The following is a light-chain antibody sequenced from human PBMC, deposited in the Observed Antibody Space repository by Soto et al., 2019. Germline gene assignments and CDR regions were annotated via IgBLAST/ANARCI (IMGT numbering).Light chain of an antibody. V-gene: IGLV2-14*03. Sequence: QSALTQPASVSGSPGQSITISCAGTTSDVGGYNFVSWYQQRPGKAPKLMIYDVSNRSSGVSTRFSGSKSGNTASLTISGLQAEDEAAYYCSSYTSASTYVFGTGTKV. CDR3: SSYTSASTYV. CDR1: TSDVGGYNF. J-gene: IGLJ1*01. CDR2: DVS.